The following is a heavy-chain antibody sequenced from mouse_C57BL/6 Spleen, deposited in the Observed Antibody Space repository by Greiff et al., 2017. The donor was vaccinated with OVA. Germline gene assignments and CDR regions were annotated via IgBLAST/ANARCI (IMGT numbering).Heavy chain of an antibody. CDR1: GYAFSSSW. V-gene: IGHV1-82*01. CDR2: IYPGDGDT. J-gene: IGHJ3*01. CDR3: ARSGSLAY. Sequence: QVQLQQSGPELVKPGASVKISCKASGYAFSSSWMNWVKQRPGKGLEWIGRIYPGDGDTNYNGKFKGKATLTADKSSSTAYMQLSSLTSEDSAVYFCARSGSLAYWGQGTLVTVSA. D-gene: IGHD2-2*01.